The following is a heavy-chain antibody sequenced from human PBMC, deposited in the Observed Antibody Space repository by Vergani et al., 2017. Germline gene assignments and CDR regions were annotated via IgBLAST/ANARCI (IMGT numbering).Heavy chain of an antibody. CDR3: AKYFRESTDGFPDS. D-gene: IGHD3-10*01. J-gene: IGHJ4*02. V-gene: IGHV3-30*02. Sequence: QVQLVESAGGVVQPGGSLRLSCAASGFTFSNFGMLWIRLAPGKGLEWLAYIGKDGINTRYRDAVNGRFTVSRGNSKDVLYLHMDSLRSEDTALYYCAKYFRESTDGFPDSWGPGTLVIVSS. CDR1: GFTFSNFG. CDR2: IGKDGINT.